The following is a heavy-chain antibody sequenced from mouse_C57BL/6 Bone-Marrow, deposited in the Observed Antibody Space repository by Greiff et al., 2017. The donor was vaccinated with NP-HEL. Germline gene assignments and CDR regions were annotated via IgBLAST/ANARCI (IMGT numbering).Heavy chain of an antibody. J-gene: IGHJ3*01. CDR1: GYAFSSYW. Sequence: QVQLQQSGAGLVKPGASVKISCKASGYAFSSYWMNWVKQRPGKGLEWIGQIYPGDGDTNYNGKFKGKATLTADNSSSTAYMQLNSLTSEDSAVYFCARWDGSSSGFAYWGQGTLVTVSA. CDR3: ARWDGSSSGFAY. D-gene: IGHD1-1*01. CDR2: IYPGDGDT. V-gene: IGHV1-80*01.